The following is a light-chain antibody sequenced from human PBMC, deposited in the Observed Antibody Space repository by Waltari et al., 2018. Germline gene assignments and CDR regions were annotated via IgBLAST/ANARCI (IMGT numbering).Light chain of an antibody. Sequence: QSVLTQPPSTSGTPGQRVTISCSGSSSNIGPYYVYWYHQLPGTAPKLLIYRNNLRPSGSPGRFSGSNSGTSASLAISRLRSEDEADYYCATWDDSLTAWVFGGGTKLTVL. CDR1: SSNIGPYY. V-gene: IGLV1-47*01. J-gene: IGLJ3*02. CDR2: RNN. CDR3: ATWDDSLTAWV.